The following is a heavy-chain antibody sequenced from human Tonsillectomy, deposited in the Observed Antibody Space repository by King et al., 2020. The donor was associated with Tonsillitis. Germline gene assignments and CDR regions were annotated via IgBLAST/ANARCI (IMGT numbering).Heavy chain of an antibody. V-gene: IGHV1-18*04. CDR3: ARDGRDYVLFEGWKY. CDR1: GYIFTTYG. J-gene: IGHJ4*02. D-gene: IGHD4-17*01. Sequence: VQLVESGPEVKKPGASVKVSCKASGYIFTTYGISWVRQAPGQGLEWMGWISTYNGNTNYAQKLHGRVTMTTDTSTSTAYMELRSLTSDDTAVYYCARDGRDYVLFEGWKYWGQGSLVTVSS. CDR2: ISTYNGNT.